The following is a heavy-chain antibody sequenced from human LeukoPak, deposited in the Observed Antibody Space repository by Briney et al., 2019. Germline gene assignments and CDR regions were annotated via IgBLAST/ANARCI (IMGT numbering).Heavy chain of an antibody. V-gene: IGHV1-24*01. J-gene: IGHJ4*02. Sequence: GASVKVSCKGSGYTLTELSMHWVRQAPGKGLEWMGGFDPEDGETIYAQKFQGRVTMTEDTSTDTAYMELSSLRSEDTAVYYCATPGRYCSSTSCSIFDYWGQGTLVTVSS. CDR3: ATPGRYCSSTSCSIFDY. D-gene: IGHD2-2*01. CDR1: GYTLTELS. CDR2: FDPEDGET.